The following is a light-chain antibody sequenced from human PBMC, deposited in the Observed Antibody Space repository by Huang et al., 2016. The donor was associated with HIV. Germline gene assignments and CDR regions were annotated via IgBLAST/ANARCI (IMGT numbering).Light chain of an antibody. CDR1: QSIFFRSNSGNS. V-gene: IGKV4-1*01. J-gene: IGKJ2*01. CDR3: QQYYTTPYT. Sequence: DIVMTQSPDSLAVSLGERATINCKSSQSIFFRSNSGNSLAWYQQKPGQPPKLLMFWASTRASGVPDRFSGSGSGTDFTLTISSLQAEDVAVYYCQQYYTTPYTFGQGTKLDIK. CDR2: WAS.